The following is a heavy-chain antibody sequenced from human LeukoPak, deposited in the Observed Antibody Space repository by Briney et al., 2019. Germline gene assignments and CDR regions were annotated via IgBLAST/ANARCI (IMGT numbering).Heavy chain of an antibody. V-gene: IGHV4-31*03. D-gene: IGHD2-2*01. CDR2: IYYSGST. J-gene: IGHJ4*02. CDR1: GGSISSGGYY. CDR3: ARGGGQLSDFDY. Sequence: PSQTLSLTCTVSGGSISSGGYYWSWIRQHPGKGLEWIGYIYYSGSTYYNPSLKSRVTISVDTSKNQFSLKLSSVTAADTAVYYCARGGGQLSDFDYWGQGTLVTVSS.